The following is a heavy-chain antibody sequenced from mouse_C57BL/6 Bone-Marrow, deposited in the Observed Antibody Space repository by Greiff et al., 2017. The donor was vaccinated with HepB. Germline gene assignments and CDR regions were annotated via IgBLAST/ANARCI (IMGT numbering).Heavy chain of an antibody. J-gene: IGHJ4*01. V-gene: IGHV1-19*01. Sequence: VQLKESGPVLVKPGASVKMSCKASGYTFTDYYMNWVKQSHGKSLEWIGVINPYNGGTSYNQKFKGKATLTVDKSSSTAYMELNSLTSEDSAVYYCAKLLYAMDYWGQGTSVTVSS. CDR2: INPYNGGT. CDR1: GYTFTDYY. D-gene: IGHD1-1*01. CDR3: AKLLYAMDY.